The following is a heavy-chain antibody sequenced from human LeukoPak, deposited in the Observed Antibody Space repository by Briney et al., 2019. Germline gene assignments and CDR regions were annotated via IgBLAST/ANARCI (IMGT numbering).Heavy chain of an antibody. CDR2: IYENGGTT. CDR3: AKDFRIGYSAHFDY. CDR1: GFTFRSHA. Sequence: GGSLRLSCVGSGFTFRSHAMSWVRQAPEKGLEFVSGIYENGGTTYYADSVKGRSSISRDNSKNTLYLQMDSLRGEDTAVYYCAKDFRIGYSAHFDYWGQGALVTVSS. V-gene: IGHV3-23*01. J-gene: IGHJ4*02. D-gene: IGHD2-21*01.